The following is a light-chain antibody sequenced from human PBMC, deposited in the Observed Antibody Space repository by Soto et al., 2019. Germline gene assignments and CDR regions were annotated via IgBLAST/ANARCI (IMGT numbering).Light chain of an antibody. CDR2: GVS. Sequence: QSVLTQPASVSGSPGQSITISCTGTSSDVGAYNYVSWYQQHPGKAPKLMISGVSNRPSGVSNRFSGSKSGNTASLTISGLQADDEADYYCSSYTGSSTPGVFGGGTKLTVL. CDR3: SSYTGSSTPGV. V-gene: IGLV2-14*01. CDR1: SSDVGAYNY. J-gene: IGLJ3*02.